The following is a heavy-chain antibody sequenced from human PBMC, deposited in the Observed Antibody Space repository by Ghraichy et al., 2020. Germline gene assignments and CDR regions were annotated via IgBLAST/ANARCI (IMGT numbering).Heavy chain of an antibody. CDR1: GFTFSNYW. Sequence: GGSLRLSCAASGFTFSNYWMTWVRQAPGKGLELVANIKSDGSEKYFVDSVKGRFTISRDNAENSLYLQMNRLRAEDTAVYYCARCYDSIWGSYPLNYWGQGTLVIVSS. CDR3: ARCYDSIWGSYPLNY. V-gene: IGHV3-7*01. D-gene: IGHD3-16*02. CDR2: IKSDGSEK. J-gene: IGHJ4*02.